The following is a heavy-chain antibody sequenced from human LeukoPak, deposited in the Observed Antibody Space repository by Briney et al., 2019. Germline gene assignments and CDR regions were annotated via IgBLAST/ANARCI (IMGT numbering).Heavy chain of an antibody. J-gene: IGHJ6*03. D-gene: IGHD4-17*01. V-gene: IGHV3-15*01. CDR3: TRDGDYYYYYYYMDV. CDR1: GFTFSNAW. Sequence: GGSLRLSCAASGFTFSNAWMSWVRQAPGKGLEWVGRIKSKTDGGTTDYAAPVKGRFTISRDDSKNTVYLQMNSLKTEDTAVYYCTRDGDYYYYYYYMDVWGKGTTVTVSS. CDR2: IKSKTDGGTT.